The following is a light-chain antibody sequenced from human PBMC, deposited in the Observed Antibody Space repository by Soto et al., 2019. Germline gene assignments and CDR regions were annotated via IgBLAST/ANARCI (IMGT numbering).Light chain of an antibody. J-gene: IGKJ5*01. V-gene: IGKV3-20*01. CDR2: GAS. CDR1: QTVSSSY. CDR3: QQYGSSST. Sequence: EIILTQSPDTLSLAPGERATLSCRASQTVSSSYLAWYQQKRGQAPRLLIYGASTRATGIPDRFSGSGSGTDFTLTISRLEPDDFAVYYCQQYGSSSTFGQGTRLEI.